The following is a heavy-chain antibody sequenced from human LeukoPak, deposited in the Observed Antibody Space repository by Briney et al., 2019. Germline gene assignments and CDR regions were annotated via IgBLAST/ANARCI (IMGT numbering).Heavy chain of an antibody. J-gene: IGHJ6*02. CDR2: IIPIFGTA. Sequence: SVKVSCKASGYTFTSYAISWVRQAPGQGLEWMGGIIPIFGTANYAQKFQGRVTITADESTSTAYMELSSLRSEDTAVYYCARDGTTIFGVVSYYYYGMDVWGQGTTVTVSS. CDR1: GYTFTSYA. CDR3: ARDGTTIFGVVSYYYYGMDV. V-gene: IGHV1-69*13. D-gene: IGHD3-3*01.